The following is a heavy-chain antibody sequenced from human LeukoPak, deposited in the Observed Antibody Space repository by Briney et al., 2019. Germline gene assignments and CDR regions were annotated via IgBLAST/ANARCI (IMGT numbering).Heavy chain of an antibody. Sequence: GGSLRLSCAASGFTFSSYSMNWVRQAPGKGLEWVSSISSSSSYIYYADSVKGRFTISGDNAKNSLYLQMNSLRAEDTAVYYCARDLDSYCSGGSCYSDYWGQGTLVTVSS. CDR2: ISSSSSYI. V-gene: IGHV3-21*01. CDR3: ARDLDSYCSGGSCYSDY. CDR1: GFTFSSYS. D-gene: IGHD2-15*01. J-gene: IGHJ4*02.